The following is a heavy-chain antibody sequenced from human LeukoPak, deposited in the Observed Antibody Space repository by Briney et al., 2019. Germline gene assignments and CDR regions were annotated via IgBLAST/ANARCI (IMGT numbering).Heavy chain of an antibody. CDR1: GFTFSYYA. CDR3: AELGITMIGGV. J-gene: IGHJ6*04. V-gene: IGHV3-21*01. Sequence: GGSLRLSCAASGFTFSYYAMNWVRQAPGKGLEWVSSISTRSTYIYYADSLKGRFTISRDNAENSLYLQTNSLRAEDTAVYYCAELGITMIGGVWGKGTTVTISS. CDR2: ISTRSTYI. D-gene: IGHD3-10*02.